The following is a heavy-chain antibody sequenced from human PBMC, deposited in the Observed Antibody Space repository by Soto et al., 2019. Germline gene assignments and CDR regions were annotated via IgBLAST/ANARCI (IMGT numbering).Heavy chain of an antibody. V-gene: IGHV1-69*13. CDR3: AREAGYSYGYFDY. CDR1: GGTISSYA. J-gene: IGHJ4*02. D-gene: IGHD5-18*01. Sequence: GASVKVSCTASGGTISSYAIRWVRQAPGQGLEWMRGIIPIFGTANYAQKFQGRVTITADESTSTAYMELSSLRSEDTAVYYCAREAGYSYGYFDYWGQGTLVTVSS. CDR2: IIPIFGTA.